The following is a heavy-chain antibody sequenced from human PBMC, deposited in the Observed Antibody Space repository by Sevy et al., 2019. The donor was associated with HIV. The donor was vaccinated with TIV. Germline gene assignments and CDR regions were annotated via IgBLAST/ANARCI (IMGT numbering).Heavy chain of an antibody. CDR1: GYSFTAHW. D-gene: IGHD2-15*01. J-gene: IGHJ3*01. V-gene: IGHV5-51*01. CDR3: ARGGHLSLDAFDV. Sequence: GESLKISCQASGYSFTAHWIGWVRQMPGKGLGWLGILFPGNSDVRSFQGQVTVSVDRSTNTAYLQWGSLTASDSAIYYCARGGHLSLDAFDVWGLGTMVTVSS. CDR2: LFPGNSDV.